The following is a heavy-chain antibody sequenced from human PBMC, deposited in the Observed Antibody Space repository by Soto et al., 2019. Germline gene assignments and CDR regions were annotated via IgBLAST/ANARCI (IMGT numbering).Heavy chain of an antibody. CDR2: IYYSGST. Sequence: SETLSLTCTVSGGSISSYYWSWIRQPPGKGLEWIGYIYYSGSTNYNPSLKSRVTISVDTSKNQFSLKLSSATAADTAVYYCARRRRTYFDYWGQGTLVTVSS. CDR1: GGSISSYY. V-gene: IGHV4-59*08. J-gene: IGHJ4*02. CDR3: ARRRRTYFDY.